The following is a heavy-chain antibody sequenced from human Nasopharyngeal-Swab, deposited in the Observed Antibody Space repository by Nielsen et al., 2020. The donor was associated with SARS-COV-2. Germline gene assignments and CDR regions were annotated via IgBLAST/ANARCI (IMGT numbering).Heavy chain of an antibody. CDR2: IKRKADGGTV. Sequence: GGSLRLSCAASGFVFSSVWMSWVRQAPGKGLEWVGRIKRKADGGTVEYATAVRGRFSISRDDSRNTLFLQMNRLKTEDTAVYYCTTLHRTGWFWGQGTLATVSS. CDR1: GFVFSSVW. D-gene: IGHD6-19*01. CDR3: TTLHRTGWF. J-gene: IGHJ4*02. V-gene: IGHV3-15*01.